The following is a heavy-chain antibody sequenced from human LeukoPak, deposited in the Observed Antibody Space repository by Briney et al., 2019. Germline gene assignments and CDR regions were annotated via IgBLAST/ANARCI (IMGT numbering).Heavy chain of an antibody. D-gene: IGHD3-10*01. Sequence: GAALLISCKCSGSICISYWIGWVRPRPRKGLEGMGIIYPDDSDTRYSPSFQGQVTISADKSISTAYLQWSSLKASDTAMYYCALTMVRGRKAFDIWGQGTMVTVSS. CDR2: IYPDDSDT. V-gene: IGHV5-51*01. CDR3: ALTMVRGRKAFDI. J-gene: IGHJ3*02. CDR1: GSICISYW.